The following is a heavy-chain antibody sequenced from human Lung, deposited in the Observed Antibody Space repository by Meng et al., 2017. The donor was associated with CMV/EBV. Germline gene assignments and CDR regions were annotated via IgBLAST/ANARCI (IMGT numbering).Heavy chain of an antibody. Sequence: ASVKVSCKASGYMFTTYDINWVRQATGQGLEWMGWMNPNSGNTGYAQKFQGRVTLTRVTSISTAYIELISLTSDDTAVYYCARTRIEVEPDGRKIKYYNYGMDVWGQGTTVTVSS. CDR3: ARTRIEVEPDGRKIKYYNYGMDV. D-gene: IGHD2-2*01. V-gene: IGHV1-8*01. CDR1: GYMFTTYD. CDR2: MNPNSGNT. J-gene: IGHJ6*02.